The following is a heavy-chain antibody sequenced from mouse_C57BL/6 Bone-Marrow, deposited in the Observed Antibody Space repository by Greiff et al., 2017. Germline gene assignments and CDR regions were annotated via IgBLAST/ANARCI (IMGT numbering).Heavy chain of an antibody. V-gene: IGHV1-74*01. CDR2: IHPSDSDT. D-gene: IGHD1-1*01. J-gene: IGHJ2*01. CDR3: AMPTVAPYDFDY. Sequence: QVQLQQPGAELVKPGASVKVSCKASGYTFTSYWMHWVKQRPGQGLEWIGRIHPSDSDTNYNQKFKGKATLTVDKSYSTAYMQLSSLTSEDSAVCYCAMPTVAPYDFDYWGQGTTLTGSS. CDR1: GYTFTSYW.